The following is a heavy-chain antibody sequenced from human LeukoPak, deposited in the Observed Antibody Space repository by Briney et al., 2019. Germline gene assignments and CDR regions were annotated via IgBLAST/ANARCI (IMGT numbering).Heavy chain of an antibody. Sequence: GGSLRLSCAASGFTFSSYSMNWVRQAPGKGLEWVSSISSSSYIYYADSVKGRFTTSRDNAKNSLYLQMNSLRAEDTAVYYCARSRYFDWLMDYWGQGTLVTVSS. J-gene: IGHJ4*02. CDR2: ISSSSYI. D-gene: IGHD3-9*01. CDR1: GFTFSSYS. CDR3: ARSRYFDWLMDY. V-gene: IGHV3-21*01.